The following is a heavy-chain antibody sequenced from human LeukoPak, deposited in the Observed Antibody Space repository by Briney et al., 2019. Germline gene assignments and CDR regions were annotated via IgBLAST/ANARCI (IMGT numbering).Heavy chain of an antibody. CDR2: IYYSGST. CDR1: GGSIRSYY. D-gene: IGHD2-15*01. J-gene: IGHJ6*03. CDR3: ARAVGYYYYYMDV. Sequence: PSETLSLTCTVSGGSIRSYYWSWIRQPPGKGLEWIGYIYYSGSTNYNPSLKSRVTISVDTSKNQFSLKLSSVTAADTAVYYCARAVGYYYYYMDVWGKGTTVTVSS. V-gene: IGHV4-59*01.